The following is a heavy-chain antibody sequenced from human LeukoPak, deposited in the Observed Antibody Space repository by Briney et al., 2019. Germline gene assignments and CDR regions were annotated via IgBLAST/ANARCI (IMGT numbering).Heavy chain of an antibody. CDR1: GVTLSDHH. D-gene: IGHD3-22*01. J-gene: IGHJ3*02. CDR3: ARDGAEGDNSAFDM. CDR2: TRDNARGYTT. V-gene: IGHV3-72*01. Sequence: GGSLRLSCAASGVTLSDHHMDWVRQAPGKGLEWVGRTRDNARGYTTEYAASVKGRFTISRDDSKTLVYLQMNSLRTEDTAVYFCARDGAEGDNSAFDMWGQGTVVTVSS.